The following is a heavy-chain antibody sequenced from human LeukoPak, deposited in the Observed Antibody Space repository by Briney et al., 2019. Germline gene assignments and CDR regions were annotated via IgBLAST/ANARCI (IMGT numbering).Heavy chain of an antibody. V-gene: IGHV4-59*01. Sequence: SSETLSLTCTVSGGSIGSYYWSWIRQPPGKGLEWIGYIYYSGSTNYNPSLKSRVTISVDTSKNQFSLKLSSVTAADTAVYYCARQYYYGSGSYYNVTWFDPWGQGTLVTVSS. CDR3: ARQYYYGSGSYYNVTWFDP. CDR2: IYYSGST. CDR1: GGSIGSYY. D-gene: IGHD3-10*01. J-gene: IGHJ5*02.